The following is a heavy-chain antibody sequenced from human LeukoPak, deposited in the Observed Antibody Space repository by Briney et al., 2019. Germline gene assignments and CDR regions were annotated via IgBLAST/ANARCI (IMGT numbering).Heavy chain of an antibody. Sequence: SETLSLACTVSGGSISSSSYHWGWIRQPPGKGLEWIGKIFYTWNAYNKPSLKSRVTISVDASKNQFSLKLSSVTAADTAVYYCARSSAAEGPTHNWFGPWGQGTLVTVPS. CDR3: ARSSAAEGPTHNWFGP. V-gene: IGHV4-39*01. J-gene: IGHJ5*02. CDR2: IFYTWNA. D-gene: IGHD6-13*01. CDR1: GGSISSSSYH.